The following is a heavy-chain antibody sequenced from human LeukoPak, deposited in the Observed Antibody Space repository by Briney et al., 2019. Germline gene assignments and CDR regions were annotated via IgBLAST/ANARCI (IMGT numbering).Heavy chain of an antibody. Sequence: GGSLRLSCAASGFTFNSYTMNWVRQAPGKGLEWISYISRTGTTIYYADSVKGRFTISRDNAKNSLYLQMNSLRAEDTALYYCARVSGYYRDYWGQGTLVTVSS. CDR2: ISRTGTTI. CDR3: ARVSGYYRDY. D-gene: IGHD2/OR15-2a*01. CDR1: GFTFNSYT. J-gene: IGHJ4*02. V-gene: IGHV3-48*01.